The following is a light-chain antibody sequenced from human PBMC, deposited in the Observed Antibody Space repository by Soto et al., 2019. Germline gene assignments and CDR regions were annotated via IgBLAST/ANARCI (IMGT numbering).Light chain of an antibody. J-gene: IGKJ2*01. V-gene: IGKV3-20*01. CDR3: QLYTTSPPMYT. CDR1: QSISSIY. CDR2: GAS. Sequence: ESVLTQSPGTLSLSPGERATLSCRTSQSISSIYLAWYQQKPGQAPRLLISGASSRATGIPDRFSGIGSGTEFTLRSSRLEPEDFAVYYCQLYTTSPPMYTFGQGTKLEIK.